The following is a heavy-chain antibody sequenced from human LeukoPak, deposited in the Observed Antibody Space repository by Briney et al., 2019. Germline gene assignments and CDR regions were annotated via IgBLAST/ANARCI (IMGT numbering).Heavy chain of an antibody. D-gene: IGHD3-22*01. J-gene: IGHJ3*02. Sequence: LETLSLTCTVSGYSISSGYYWGWIRQPPGKGLEWIGYVYYSGSTNYNPSLKSRVTISVDTSKNQFSLKLSSVTAADTAVYYCARHGYYGPLDAFDIWGQGTMVTVSS. CDR1: GYSISSGYY. CDR2: VYYSGST. CDR3: ARHGYYGPLDAFDI. V-gene: IGHV4-38-2*02.